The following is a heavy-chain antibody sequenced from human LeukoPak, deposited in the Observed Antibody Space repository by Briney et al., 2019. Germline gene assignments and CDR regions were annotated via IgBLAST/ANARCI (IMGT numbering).Heavy chain of an antibody. CDR1: GFTFSSYG. Sequence: GGSLRLSCAASGFTFSSYGMHWVHQAPGKGLEWVAVISYDGSNKYYADSVKGRFTISRDNSKNTLYLQMNSLRAEDTAVYYCAKPGGWIPAMPEYFDYWGQGTLVTVSS. V-gene: IGHV3-30*18. D-gene: IGHD2-2*01. J-gene: IGHJ4*02. CDR2: ISYDGSNK. CDR3: AKPGGWIPAMPEYFDY.